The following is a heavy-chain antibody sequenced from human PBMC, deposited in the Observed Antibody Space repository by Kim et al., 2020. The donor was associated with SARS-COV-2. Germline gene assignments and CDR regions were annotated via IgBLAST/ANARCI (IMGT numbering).Heavy chain of an antibody. CDR3: AKDPMNWNDGPFDC. Sequence: ADSVKGRFTISRDNSKNTLYLKMNSLRAEDTAVYYCAKDPMNWNDGPFDCWSQGTLVTVSS. J-gene: IGHJ4*02. D-gene: IGHD1-1*01. V-gene: IGHV3-23*01.